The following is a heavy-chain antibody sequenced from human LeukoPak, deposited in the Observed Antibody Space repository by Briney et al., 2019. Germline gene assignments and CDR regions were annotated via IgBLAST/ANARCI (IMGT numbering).Heavy chain of an antibody. J-gene: IGHJ6*03. Sequence: SETLSLTCTVSGGSISSGGYYWSWIRQPPGKGLEWIGYIYHSGSTYYNPSLKSRVTISVDRSKNQFSLKLSSVTAADTAVYYCASIAARPTWYYYYYMDVWGKGTTVTVSS. CDR2: IYHSGST. CDR3: ASIAARPTWYYYYYMDV. V-gene: IGHV4-30-2*01. CDR1: GGSISSGGYY. D-gene: IGHD6-6*01.